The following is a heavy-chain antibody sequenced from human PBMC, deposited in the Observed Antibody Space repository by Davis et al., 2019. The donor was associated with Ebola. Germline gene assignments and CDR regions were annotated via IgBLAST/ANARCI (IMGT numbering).Heavy chain of an antibody. CDR1: LYTFTRYP. D-gene: IGHD6-6*01. V-gene: IGHV7-4-1*02. CDR2: INTNTGNP. CDR3: AREEREQLALIDY. J-gene: IGHJ4*02. Sequence: ASVTVSCKASLYTFTRYPMNWVRPAPGQGLEWMGWINTNTGNPTYAQGFTGRFVFSLDTSVSTAYLQTSSLKDEDTAVYYCAREEREQLALIDYWGQGTLVTVSS.